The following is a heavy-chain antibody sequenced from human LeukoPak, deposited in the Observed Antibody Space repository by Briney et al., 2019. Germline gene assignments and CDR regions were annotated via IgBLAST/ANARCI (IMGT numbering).Heavy chain of an antibody. Sequence: SETLSLTCTVSGGSISSSSYYWGWVRQPPGKGLEWIGSFFYSGSTYYNPSLKSRLTISIDTSKNQFSLKLSSVTAADTAVYYCARASLTWTMAYCFDYWGQGTLVTVSS. V-gene: IGHV4-39*07. D-gene: IGHD4/OR15-4a*01. CDR3: ARASLTWTMAYCFDY. CDR1: GGSISSSSYY. CDR2: FFYSGST. J-gene: IGHJ4*02.